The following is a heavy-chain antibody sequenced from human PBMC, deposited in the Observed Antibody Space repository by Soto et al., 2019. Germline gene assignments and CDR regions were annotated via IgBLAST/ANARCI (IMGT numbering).Heavy chain of an antibody. D-gene: IGHD2-2*01. J-gene: IGHJ4*02. CDR2: INHSGST. Sequence: PSDTLSLPCAVYGGSFSGYYWSWIRQPPGKWLEWIGEINHSGSTNYNPSLKSRVTISVDTSKNQFSLKLSSVTAAATAVYYCARGLHQLPPGGYWGQRTLGTVSS. CDR1: GGSFSGYY. V-gene: IGHV4-34*01. CDR3: ARGLHQLPPGGY.